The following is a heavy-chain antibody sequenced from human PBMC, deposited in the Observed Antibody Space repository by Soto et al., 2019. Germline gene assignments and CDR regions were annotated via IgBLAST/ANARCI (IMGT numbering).Heavy chain of an antibody. CDR2: VRQDGSQK. CDR1: GFTFSSYW. J-gene: IGHJ4*02. Sequence: GGSLRLSCEASGFTFSSYWMSWVRQAPGKGLEWVANVRQDGSQKYLVDSVKGRFTISRDNAKNSMYLQMNSLRAEDTAVYYCVRGGSSGWHFDSWGQGTLATVSS. D-gene: IGHD6-19*01. CDR3: VRGGSSGWHFDS. V-gene: IGHV3-7*01.